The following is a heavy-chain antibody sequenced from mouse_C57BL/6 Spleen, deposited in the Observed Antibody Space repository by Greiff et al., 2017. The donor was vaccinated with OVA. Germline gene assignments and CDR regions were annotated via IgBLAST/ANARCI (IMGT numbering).Heavy chain of an antibody. CDR3: TRHGSSWGYFDV. V-gene: IGHV1-15*01. CDR2: IDPETGGT. D-gene: IGHD1-1*01. CDR1: GYTFTDYE. Sequence: VKLVESGAELVRPGASVTLSCKASGYTFTDYEMHWVKQTPVHGLEWIGAIDPETGGTAYNQKFKGKAILTADKSSSTAYMELRSLTSEDSAVYYCTRHGSSWGYFDVWGTGTTVTVSS. J-gene: IGHJ1*03.